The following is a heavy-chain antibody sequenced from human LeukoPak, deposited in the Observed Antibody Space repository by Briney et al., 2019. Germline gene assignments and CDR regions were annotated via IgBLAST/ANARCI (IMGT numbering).Heavy chain of an antibody. D-gene: IGHD6-19*01. CDR1: GFTLNNAW. V-gene: IGHV3-15*01. Sequence: PGGSLRLSCAASGFTLNNAWMSWVRQAPGKGLEWLGRIRRETDGGTIDYAAPVKGRFTISRDDSRNTLYLQMDSLRAEDTALYYCARDQSSSGWSYFDYWGQGTLVTVSS. CDR3: ARDQSSSGWSYFDY. J-gene: IGHJ4*02. CDR2: IRRETDGGTI.